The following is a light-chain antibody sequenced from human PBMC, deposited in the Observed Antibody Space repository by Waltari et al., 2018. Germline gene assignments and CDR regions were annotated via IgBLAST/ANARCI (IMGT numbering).Light chain of an antibody. CDR1: SSNIGNND. CDR3: ATWDSRLSVVV. Sequence: QSVLTQPPSVSAAPGQRVTISCSGGSSNIGNNDVSWYQQFPGTAPKLLITDNNKRPFGIPDRFSGSESGTSATLGITGLQTGDEADYYCATWDSRLSVVVFGGGTKVTVL. CDR2: DNN. V-gene: IGLV1-51*01. J-gene: IGLJ3*02.